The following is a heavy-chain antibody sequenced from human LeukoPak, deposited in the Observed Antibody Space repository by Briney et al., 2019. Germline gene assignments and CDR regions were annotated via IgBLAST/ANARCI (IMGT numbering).Heavy chain of an antibody. CDR3: ARGTLRWHLDQ. V-gene: IGHV4-59*01. J-gene: IGHJ4*02. D-gene: IGHD4-23*01. Sequence: PSETLPLTCAVSDSSMSNFYWSWIRQPPGKGLEWIGNIYYTGDTNYSPSLKSRVTISVDMSKNHFSLRLTSVTAADTAVYYCARGTLRWHLDQWGQGTLVTVSS. CDR1: DSSMSNFY. CDR2: IYYTGDT.